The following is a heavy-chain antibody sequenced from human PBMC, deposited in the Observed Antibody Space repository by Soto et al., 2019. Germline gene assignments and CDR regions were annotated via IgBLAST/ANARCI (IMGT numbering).Heavy chain of an antibody. V-gene: IGHV4-59*01. CDR3: ARVDTAMPSRLGYLDY. Sequence: QVQLQESGPGLVKPSETLSLTCTVSGGSISSYYWSWIRQPPGKGLEWIGYIYYSGSTNYNPSLKSRVTISVDTSKNQFSLKLSSVTAADTAVYYCARVDTAMPSRLGYLDYWGQGTLVTVSS. CDR2: IYYSGST. D-gene: IGHD5-18*01. J-gene: IGHJ4*02. CDR1: GGSISSYY.